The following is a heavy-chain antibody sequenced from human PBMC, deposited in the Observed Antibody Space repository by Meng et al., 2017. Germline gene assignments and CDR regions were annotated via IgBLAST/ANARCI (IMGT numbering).Heavy chain of an antibody. D-gene: IGHD6-13*01. Sequence: VELVESGGGLVMPGGSLRLSCVASGFRVTDAWMSWVRQAPGKGLEWVGRINSNSDGGTTDYAAPVKGRFTISRDDSKNTLYLQMNSLITEDTAVYFCATGAAAADHWGQGTLVTVSS. CDR2: INSNSDGGTT. J-gene: IGHJ4*02. CDR1: GFRVTDAW. CDR3: ATGAAAADH. V-gene: IGHV3-15*01.